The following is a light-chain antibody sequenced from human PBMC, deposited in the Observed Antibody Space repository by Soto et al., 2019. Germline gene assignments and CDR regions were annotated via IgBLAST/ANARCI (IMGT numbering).Light chain of an antibody. V-gene: IGLV2-14*01. J-gene: IGLJ1*01. Sequence: QSVLTQPASVSGSPGQSITISCTGTSSDVGGYNYVSWYQQHPGKAPKPMIYEVSNRPSGVSNRFSGSKSGNTVSLTISGLQAEDEADYYCSSYTSSSTRVFGTGTKVTVL. CDR1: SSDVGGYNY. CDR2: EVS. CDR3: SSYTSSSTRV.